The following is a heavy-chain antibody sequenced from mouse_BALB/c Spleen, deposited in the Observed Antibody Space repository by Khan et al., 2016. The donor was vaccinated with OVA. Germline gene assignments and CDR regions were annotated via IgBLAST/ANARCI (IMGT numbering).Heavy chain of an antibody. D-gene: IGHD1-1*01. J-gene: IGHJ2*01. CDR1: GYTFTSYW. V-gene: IGHV1S81*02. CDR3: ARIMKIVATYFDY. Sequence: QVQLQQSGAELVKAGASVKMSCKASGYTFTSYWMHWVKQRLGQGLEWFAETNPTNGRTYYNETFKSKATLTVDKSSSPAYMLLRAPTFEDSAVYDCARIMKIVATYFDYWGQGTTLTVAS. CDR2: TNPTNGRT.